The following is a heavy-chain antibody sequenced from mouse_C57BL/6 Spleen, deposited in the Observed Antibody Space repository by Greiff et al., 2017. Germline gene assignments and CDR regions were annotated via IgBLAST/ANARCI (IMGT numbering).Heavy chain of an antibody. V-gene: IGHV1-63*01. J-gene: IGHJ2*01. CDR3: ARNYGSSYFDY. CDR1: GYTFTNYW. CDR2: IYPGGGYT. D-gene: IGHD1-1*01. Sequence: VQLQQSGAELVRPGTSVKMSCKASGYTFTNYWIGWAKRRPGHGLEWIGDIYPGGGYTNYNEKFKGKATLTADKSSSTAYMQFSSLTSEASAIYCCARNYGSSYFDYWGQGTTLTVSS.